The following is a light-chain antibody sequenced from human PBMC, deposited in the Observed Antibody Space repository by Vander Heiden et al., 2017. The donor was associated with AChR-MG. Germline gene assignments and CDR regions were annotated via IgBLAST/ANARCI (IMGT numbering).Light chain of an antibody. CDR3: QSADSSGTYYV. V-gene: IGLV3-25*03. CDR1: ALQNKY. Sequence: SYELTQPPSVSVSPGQTARITCSGDALQNKYAYWYQQKPGQAPVLVIYKDSERPSGIPERFSGSSSGTTVTLTIGGVQAEDEADYYCQSADSSGTYYVFGTGTKVTVL. J-gene: IGLJ1*01. CDR2: KDS.